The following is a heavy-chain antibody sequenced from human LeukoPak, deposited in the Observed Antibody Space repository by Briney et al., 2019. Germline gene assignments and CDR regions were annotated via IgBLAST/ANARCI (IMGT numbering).Heavy chain of an antibody. V-gene: IGHV3-9*01. CDR2: ISWNSGSI. J-gene: IGHJ4*02. Sequence: GGSLRLSCAASGFTFDDYAMHWVRQAPGKGLEWVSGISWNSGSIGYADSVKGRFTISRDNAKNSLYLQMNSLRAEDTALYYCAKDITSRFWSGENDYWGQGTLVTVSS. CDR1: GFTFDDYA. D-gene: IGHD3-3*01. CDR3: AKDITSRFWSGENDY.